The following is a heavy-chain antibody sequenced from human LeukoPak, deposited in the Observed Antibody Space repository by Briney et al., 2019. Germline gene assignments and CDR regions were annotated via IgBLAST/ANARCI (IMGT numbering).Heavy chain of an antibody. Sequence: GASVKVSCKASGYTFTSYGISWVRQAPGQGLEWMGWISAYNGNTNYAQKLQGRVTMTTDTSTSTAYMELSSLRSEDTAVYYCARSRGYGDYTGDAFDIWGQGTMVTVSS. V-gene: IGHV1-18*01. CDR3: ARSRGYGDYTGDAFDI. CDR1: GYTFTSYG. D-gene: IGHD4-17*01. J-gene: IGHJ3*02. CDR2: ISAYNGNT.